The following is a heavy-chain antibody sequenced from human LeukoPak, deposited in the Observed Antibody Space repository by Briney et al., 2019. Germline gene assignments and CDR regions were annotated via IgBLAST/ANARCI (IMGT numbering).Heavy chain of an antibody. CDR1: GYTFTSYD. V-gene: IGHV1-8*01. D-gene: IGHD2-2*01. Sequence: ASVKVSCKASGYTFTSYDINWVRQATGQGLEWMGWMNPNSGNTGYAQKFQGRVTMTRNTSISTAYMELSSLRSEDTAVCYCARLLGCSSTSCYPYYYFDYWGQGTLVTVSS. J-gene: IGHJ4*02. CDR2: MNPNSGNT. CDR3: ARLLGCSSTSCYPYYYFDY.